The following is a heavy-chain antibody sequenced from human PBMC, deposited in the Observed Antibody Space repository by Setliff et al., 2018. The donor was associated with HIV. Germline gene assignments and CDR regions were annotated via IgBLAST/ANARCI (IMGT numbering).Heavy chain of an antibody. CDR1: SGSISSGSYF. CDR3: ARGWQLEFPGTYYYYMDV. V-gene: IGHV4-61*09. D-gene: IGHD3-3*01. CDR2: IYTTGVT. Sequence: SETLSLTCTVFSGSISSGSYFWSWIRQPAGKGLQWIGHIYTTGVTDYNPSLKSRLTMSVETSKNQISLNLRSVTAADAAVYYCARGWQLEFPGTYYYYMDVWGKGTTVTVSS. J-gene: IGHJ6*03.